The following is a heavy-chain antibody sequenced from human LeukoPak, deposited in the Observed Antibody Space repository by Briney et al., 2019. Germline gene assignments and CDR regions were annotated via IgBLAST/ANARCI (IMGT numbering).Heavy chain of an antibody. CDR2: ISSSSSTI. CDR3: ARVDDWGSFVGDYFDY. V-gene: IGHV3-48*01. Sequence: GGSLRLSCAASGFTFSSYSMNWVRQAPGKGLEWVSYISSSSSTIYYADSVKGRFTISRDNAKNSLYLQMNSLRAEDTAVYYCARVDDWGSFVGDYFDYWGQGTLVTVSS. CDR1: GFTFSSYS. D-gene: IGHD7-27*01. J-gene: IGHJ4*02.